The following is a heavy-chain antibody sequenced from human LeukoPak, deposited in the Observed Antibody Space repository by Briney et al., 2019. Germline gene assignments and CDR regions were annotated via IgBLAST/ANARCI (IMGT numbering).Heavy chain of an antibody. D-gene: IGHD3-10*01. CDR3: ALSDAGSYNY. CDR1: GGSISSYY. V-gene: IGHV4-59*08. Sequence: SETLSLTCTVSGGSISSYYWSWIRRPPGKGLEWIGYIYYSGSTNYNPSLKSRVTISVDTSKNQFSLKLSSVTAADTAVYYCALSDAGSYNYWGQGTLVTVSS. J-gene: IGHJ4*02. CDR2: IYYSGST.